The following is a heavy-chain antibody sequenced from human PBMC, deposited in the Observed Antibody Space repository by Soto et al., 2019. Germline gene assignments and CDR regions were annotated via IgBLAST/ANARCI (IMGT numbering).Heavy chain of an antibody. CDR3: ARDLGGWTDY. Sequence: QVQLVQSGAEVKKPGASVKVSCKASGYTFTSYAMQWVRQAPGQRLEWMGWINAGNGNIKYSQKFQGRVTITRDTSESTAYMELSSLRSEDTTVDYCARDLGGWTDYWGQGTLVTVSS. V-gene: IGHV1-3*01. CDR1: GYTFTSYA. CDR2: INAGNGNI. J-gene: IGHJ4*02. D-gene: IGHD6-19*01.